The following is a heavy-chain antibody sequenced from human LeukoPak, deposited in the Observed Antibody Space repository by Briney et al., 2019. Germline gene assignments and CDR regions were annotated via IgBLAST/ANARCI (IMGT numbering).Heavy chain of an antibody. D-gene: IGHD3-22*01. Sequence: GASVKVSCKASGYTFTSYDINWVRQATGQGLEWMGWMNPNSGNTGYAQKFQGRVTMTRNTSISTAYMELSSLRSEDTAVYYCARRPVDYSSSDHAFDVWGPGTMVTVSS. J-gene: IGHJ3*01. CDR1: GYTFTSYD. CDR2: MNPNSGNT. CDR3: ARRPVDYSSSDHAFDV. V-gene: IGHV1-8*01.